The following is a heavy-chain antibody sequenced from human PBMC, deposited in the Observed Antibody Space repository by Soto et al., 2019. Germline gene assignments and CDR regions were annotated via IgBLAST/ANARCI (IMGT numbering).Heavy chain of an antibody. CDR1: GFTFSSYA. V-gene: IGHV3-30-3*01. CDR2: ISYDGSNK. CDR3: ARDGVIVGATSHYYGMDV. Sequence: QSGGSLRLSCAASGFTFSSYAMHWVRQAPGKGLEWVAVISYDGSNKYYADSVKGRFTISRDNSKNTLYLQMNSLRAEDTAVYYCARDGVIVGATSHYYGMDVWAQGTTVNVSS. D-gene: IGHD1-26*01. J-gene: IGHJ6*02.